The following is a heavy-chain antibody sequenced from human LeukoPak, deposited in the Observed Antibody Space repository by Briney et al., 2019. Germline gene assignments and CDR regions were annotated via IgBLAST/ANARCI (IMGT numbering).Heavy chain of an antibody. CDR3: ARDGYRYFDY. D-gene: IGHD5-18*01. CDR1: GGFNTHYY. Sequence: KPSETLSLTCSVSGGFNTHYYWSWIRQPPGKGLEWIGYIYHSGSTNYNPSLKSRVTISVDTSKNHFSLKLSSVTAADTAVYYCARDGYRYFDYWGQGTLVTVSS. J-gene: IGHJ4*02. CDR2: IYHSGST. V-gene: IGHV4-59*01.